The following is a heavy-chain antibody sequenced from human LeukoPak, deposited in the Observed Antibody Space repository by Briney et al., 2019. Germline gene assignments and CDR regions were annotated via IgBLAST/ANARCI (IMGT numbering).Heavy chain of an antibody. Sequence: SETLSLTCTISGGSIDSYYWSWIRQPPGKGLDWIGYIYYSGSTNYNPSLKSRVTISVDTSKNEFSLKLTSVNAADTAVYYCARDRPGGSSLDYWGQGILVTVSS. CDR3: ARDRPGGSSLDY. J-gene: IGHJ4*02. CDR2: IYYSGST. CDR1: GGSIDSYY. V-gene: IGHV4-59*01. D-gene: IGHD6-13*01.